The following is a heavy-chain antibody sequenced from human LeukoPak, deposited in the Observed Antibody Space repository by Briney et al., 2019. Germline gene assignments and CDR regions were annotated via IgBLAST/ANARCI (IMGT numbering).Heavy chain of an antibody. CDR2: IYYSGST. CDR3: GNGTVGFDP. V-gene: IGHV4-59*08. Sequence: SETLSLTCTVSGGSISSYYWSWIRQPPGKGLEWIGYIYYSGSTNYNPSLRSRVTISVDPSKNKFSLNLSSVTPPAPAACYFGNGTVGFDPWGQGTLVTVSS. J-gene: IGHJ5*02. CDR1: GGSISSYY. D-gene: IGHD1-14*01.